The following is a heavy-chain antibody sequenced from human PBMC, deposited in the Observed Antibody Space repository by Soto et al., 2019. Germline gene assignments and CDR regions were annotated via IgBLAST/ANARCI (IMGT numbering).Heavy chain of an antibody. D-gene: IGHD1-7*01. Sequence: GGSLRLSCAASGFTFANAWMSWVRQAPGKGLEWVGRVRSKADGGTTDYAAPVRGRFTISRDDSENTLYLQMNSLKIDDTAVYYCRRDWDYPVLWGQGTLVTVSS. V-gene: IGHV3-15*01. CDR1: GFTFANAW. J-gene: IGHJ4*02. CDR3: RRDWDYPVL. CDR2: VRSKADGGTT.